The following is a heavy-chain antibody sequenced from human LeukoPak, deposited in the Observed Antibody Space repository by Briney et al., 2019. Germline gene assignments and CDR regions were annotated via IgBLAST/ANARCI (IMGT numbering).Heavy chain of an antibody. Sequence: SETLSLTCTVPGDSMSSYYWSWIRQSPGRGLEWIGSIYYSGSTYYNPSLKSRVTISVDTSKNQFSLKLSSVTAADTAVYYCAREGGWLLDYWGQGTLVTVSS. V-gene: IGHV4-59*12. J-gene: IGHJ4*02. CDR1: GDSMSSYY. CDR3: AREGGWLLDY. D-gene: IGHD5-24*01. CDR2: IYYSGST.